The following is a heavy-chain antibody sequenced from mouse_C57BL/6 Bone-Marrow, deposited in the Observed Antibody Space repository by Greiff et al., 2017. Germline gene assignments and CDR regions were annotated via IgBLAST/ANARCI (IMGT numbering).Heavy chain of an antibody. CDR1: GYTFTSYW. J-gene: IGHJ2*01. D-gene: IGHD2-1*01. V-gene: IGHV1-52*01. Sequence: QVQLQQPGAELVRPGSSVKLSCKASGYTFTSYWMHWVKQRPIQGLEWIGNIDPSDSENHYNQKFKDKATLTVDNSSSTAYMQLRSLTSEDSAVYYCARRDLWYYYFDYWGQGTTLTVSS. CDR3: ARRDLWYYYFDY. CDR2: IDPSDSEN.